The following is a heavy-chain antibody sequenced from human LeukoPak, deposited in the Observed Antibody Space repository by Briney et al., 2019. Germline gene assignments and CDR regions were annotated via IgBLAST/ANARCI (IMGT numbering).Heavy chain of an antibody. J-gene: IGHJ6*03. CDR1: GGSISSYY. Sequence: PSETLSPTCTVSGGSISSYYWSWIRQPPGKGLEWIGEINHSGSTNYNPSLKSRVTISVHTSKNQFSLKLSSVTAADTAVYYCARLTKNDSGSYRFGKKKRGYMDVWGKGTTVTISS. D-gene: IGHD3-10*01. CDR2: INHSGST. V-gene: IGHV4-34*01. CDR3: ARLTKNDSGSYRFGKKKRGYMDV.